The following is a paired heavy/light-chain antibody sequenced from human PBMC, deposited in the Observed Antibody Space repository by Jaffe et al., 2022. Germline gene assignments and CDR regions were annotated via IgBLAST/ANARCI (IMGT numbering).Light chain of an antibody. V-gene: IGLV3-9*01. Sequence: SYELTQPLSVSVALGQTARITCGGNNIGSKNVHWYQQKPGQAPVLVIYRDSNRPSGIPERFSGSNSGNTATLTITRAQAGDEAEYYCQVWDSTTGVFGTGTKVTVL. CDR3: QVWDSTTGV. CDR1: NIGSKN. CDR2: RDS. J-gene: IGLJ1*01.
Heavy chain of an antibody. CDR1: GFTFSTYT. J-gene: IGHJ6*03. Sequence: EVQLVESGGGLVQPGGSLRLSCAASGFTFSTYTMNWVRQAPGKGLEWVSYISSSSSTIYYADSVKGRFTVSRDNAKNSLYLQMNSLRAEDTAVYYCARDGGYCSSTSCYFYYYMDVWGKGTTVTVSS. D-gene: IGHD2-2*01. CDR3: ARDGGYCSSTSCYFYYYMDV. V-gene: IGHV3-48*01. CDR2: ISSSSSTI.